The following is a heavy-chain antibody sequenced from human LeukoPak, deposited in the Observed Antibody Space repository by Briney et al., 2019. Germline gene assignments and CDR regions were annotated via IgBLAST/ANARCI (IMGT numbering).Heavy chain of an antibody. V-gene: IGHV4-61*08. J-gene: IGHJ6*02. Sequence: RASETLSLTCIVSGVYFSSSGCYWSWIRQPPGKGLEWIGYIYYSGSTNYNPSLKSRVTISVDTSKNQFSLKLSSVTAADTAVYYCARVQMNYGDYHYYYYGMDVWGQGTTVTVSS. CDR1: GVYFSSSGCY. D-gene: IGHD4-17*01. CDR2: IYYSGST. CDR3: ARVQMNYGDYHYYYYGMDV.